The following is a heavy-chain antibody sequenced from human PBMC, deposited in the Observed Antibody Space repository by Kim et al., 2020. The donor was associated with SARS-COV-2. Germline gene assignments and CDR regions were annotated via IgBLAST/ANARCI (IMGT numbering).Heavy chain of an antibody. J-gene: IGHJ4*02. D-gene: IGHD6-13*01. CDR3: ARDWDSSSC. Sequence: STIYYADSVKGRFTISRDNAKNSLYLQMNSLRDEDTAVYYCARDWDSSSCWGQGTLVTVSS. CDR2: STI. V-gene: IGHV3-48*02.